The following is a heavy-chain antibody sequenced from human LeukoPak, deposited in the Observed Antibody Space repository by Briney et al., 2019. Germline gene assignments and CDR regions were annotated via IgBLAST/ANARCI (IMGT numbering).Heavy chain of an antibody. CDR2: ISSSSSYI. CDR1: GFTFSSYS. V-gene: IGHV3-21*01. Sequence: PGGSLRLSCAASGFTFSSYSMNWVRQAPGKGLEWVSSISSSSSYIYYADSVKGRFTISRDNAKNSLYLQMNSLRAEDTAVYYCARDSYYYCSGSLDPYYYYYYMDVWGKGTTVTVSS. J-gene: IGHJ6*03. D-gene: IGHD3-10*01. CDR3: ARDSYYYCSGSLDPYYYYYYMDV.